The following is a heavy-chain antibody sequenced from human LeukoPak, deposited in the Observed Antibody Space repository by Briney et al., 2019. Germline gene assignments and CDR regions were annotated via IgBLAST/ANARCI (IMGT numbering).Heavy chain of an antibody. V-gene: IGHV6-1*01. CDR3: ARELGSFDI. CDR1: GDSVSSNSVA. J-gene: IGHJ3*02. CDR2: TYYRSKWYN. Sequence: SQTLSLTCAISGDSVSSNSVAWNWMRQSPSRGLEWLGRTYYRSKWYNAYAVSVKSRITITPDTSKNQFSLQLNSVTPEDTAVYYCARELGSFDIWGQGTKVTVSS. D-gene: IGHD3-3*02.